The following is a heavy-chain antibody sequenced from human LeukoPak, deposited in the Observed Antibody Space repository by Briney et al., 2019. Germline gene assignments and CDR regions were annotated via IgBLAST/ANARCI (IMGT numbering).Heavy chain of an antibody. Sequence: SETLSLTCAVYGGSFSGYYWSWVRQPPGKGLEWIGEINHRGSTNYNPSLKSRVTISVATSKNQFSLKLSSVTAADTAVYYCARARAAWFDPWGQGTLVTVSS. J-gene: IGHJ5*02. V-gene: IGHV4-34*01. CDR2: INHRGST. CDR3: ARARAAWFDP. CDR1: GGSFSGYY.